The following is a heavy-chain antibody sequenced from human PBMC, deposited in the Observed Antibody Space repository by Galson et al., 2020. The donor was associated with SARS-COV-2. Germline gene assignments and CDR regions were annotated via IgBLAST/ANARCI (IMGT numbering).Heavy chain of an antibody. V-gene: IGHV4-31*03. Sequence: SETLSLTCTVSGGSISSGGYYWSWIRQHPGKGLEWIGYIYYSGSTYYNPSLKSRVTISVDTSKNQFSLKLSSVTAADTAVYYCARARSVQTMLVVVIDAFDIWGQGTMVTVSS. J-gene: IGHJ3*02. D-gene: IGHD3-22*01. CDR1: GGSISSGGYY. CDR3: ARARSVQTMLVVVIDAFDI. CDR2: IYYSGST.